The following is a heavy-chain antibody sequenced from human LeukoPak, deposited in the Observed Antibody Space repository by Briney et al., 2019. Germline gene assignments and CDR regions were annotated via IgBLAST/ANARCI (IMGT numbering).Heavy chain of an antibody. CDR3: ARRVDTAMGNWFDP. V-gene: IGHV4-61*02. CDR1: GGSISSGSYC. J-gene: IGHJ5*02. CDR2: IYTSGST. Sequence: SQTLSLTCTVSGGSISSGSYCWSWIRQPAGKGLEWIGRIYTSGSTNYNPSLKSRVTISVDTSKNQFSLKLSSVTAADTAVYYCARRVDTAMGNWFDPWGQGTLVTVSS. D-gene: IGHD5-18*01.